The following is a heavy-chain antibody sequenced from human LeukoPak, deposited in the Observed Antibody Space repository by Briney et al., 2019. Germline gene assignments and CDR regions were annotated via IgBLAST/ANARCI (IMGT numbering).Heavy chain of an antibody. D-gene: IGHD3-22*01. CDR2: INHSGST. Sequence: PSETLSLTCAVYGGSFSGYYWSWIRQPPGKGLEWIGEINHSGSTNYNPSLKSRVTISVDTSKNQFSLKLSSVTAADTAVYYCARHTMIVTGEDAFDTWGQGTMVTVSS. V-gene: IGHV4-34*01. CDR1: GGSFSGYY. CDR3: ARHTMIVTGEDAFDT. J-gene: IGHJ3*02.